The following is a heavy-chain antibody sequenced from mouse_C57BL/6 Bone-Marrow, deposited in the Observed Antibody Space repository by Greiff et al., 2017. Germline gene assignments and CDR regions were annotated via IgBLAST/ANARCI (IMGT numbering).Heavy chain of an antibody. CDR2: ISAGGSYT. CDR3: ARDNYGSSSYAMDY. V-gene: IGHV5-4*01. Sequence: EVMLVESGGGLVKPGGSLKLSCAASGFTFSSYAMSWVRQTPEKRLEWVATISAGGSYTYYPDNVKGRFTISRDNAKNNLYLQMSHLKSEDTAMYYCARDNYGSSSYAMDYWGQGTSVTVSS. CDR1: GFTFSSYA. J-gene: IGHJ4*01. D-gene: IGHD1-1*01.